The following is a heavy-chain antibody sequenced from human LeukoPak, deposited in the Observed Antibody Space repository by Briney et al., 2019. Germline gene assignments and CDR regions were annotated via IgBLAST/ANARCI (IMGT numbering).Heavy chain of an antibody. CDR3: ARGQFRIAARSTHKYNWFDP. J-gene: IGHJ5*02. Sequence: ASVKVSCKASGYTFTGYYMHWVRQAPGQGLEWMGWINPNSGGTNYAQKFQGRVTMTRDTSISTAYMELSRLRSDDTAVYYCARGQFRIAARSTHKYNWFDPWGQGTLVTVSS. CDR2: INPNSGGT. CDR1: GYTFTGYY. V-gene: IGHV1-2*02. D-gene: IGHD6-6*01.